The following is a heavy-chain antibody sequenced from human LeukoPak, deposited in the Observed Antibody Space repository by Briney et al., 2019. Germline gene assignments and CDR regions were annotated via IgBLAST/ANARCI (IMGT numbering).Heavy chain of an antibody. D-gene: IGHD2-2*01. CDR2: INHSGST. CDR3: ARFSVVVPAARDAFDI. Sequence: SETLSLTCAVYGGSFSGYYWSWIRQPPGKGLEWIGEINHSGSTNYNPSLKSRVTISVDTSKNQFSLKLSSVTAADTAVYYCARFSVVVPAARDAFDIWGQGTMVTVSS. CDR1: GGSFSGYY. J-gene: IGHJ3*02. V-gene: IGHV4-34*01.